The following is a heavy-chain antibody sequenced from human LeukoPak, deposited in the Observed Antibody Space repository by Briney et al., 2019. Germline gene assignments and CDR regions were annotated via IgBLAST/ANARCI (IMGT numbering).Heavy chain of an antibody. CDR3: ARGGGYCGGDCYGIDY. J-gene: IGHJ4*02. Sequence: GGSLRLSCAASGFTFSSYAMHWVRQAPGKGLEWVAVISYDGSNKYYADSVKGRFTISRDNSKNTLFLQMNSLRAEDTAVYYCARGGGYCGGDCYGIDYWGQGTLVTVSS. CDR1: GFTFSSYA. V-gene: IGHV3-30-3*01. CDR2: ISYDGSNK. D-gene: IGHD2-21*01.